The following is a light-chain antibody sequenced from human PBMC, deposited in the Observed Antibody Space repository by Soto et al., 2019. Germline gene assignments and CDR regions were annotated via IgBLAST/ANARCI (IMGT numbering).Light chain of an antibody. V-gene: IGLV2-14*01. CDR2: EVS. J-gene: IGLJ3*02. Sequence: QSALTQPASVSGSPGQSIIISCTGTSSDVGAYNYVSWYQQYPGRAPKLIIYEVSNRPSGVSDRFSGSKSDNTASLTISGLQAEDEADYYCSAFTGTYTRVFGGGTQLTVL. CDR3: SAFTGTYTRV. CDR1: SSDVGAYNY.